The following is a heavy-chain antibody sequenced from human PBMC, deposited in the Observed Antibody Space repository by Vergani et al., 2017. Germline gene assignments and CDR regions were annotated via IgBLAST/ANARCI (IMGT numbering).Heavy chain of an antibody. CDR1: GGSISSYY. CDR3: RYYDSSGYYYYFDY. CDR2: IYYSGST. Sequence: QVQLQESGPGLVKPSETLSLTCTVSGGSISSYYWSWIRQPPGKGLEWIGYIYYSGSTNYNPSLKSRVTISVDTSKNQFSLKLSSVTAADTAVYYCRYYDSSGYYYYFDYWGQGTLVTVSS. J-gene: IGHJ4*02. V-gene: IGHV4-59*01. D-gene: IGHD3-22*01.